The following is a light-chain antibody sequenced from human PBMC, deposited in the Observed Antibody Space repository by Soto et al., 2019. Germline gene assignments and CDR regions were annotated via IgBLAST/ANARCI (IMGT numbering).Light chain of an antibody. Sequence: QSALTQPPSASGSHGQSVTISCTGTSSAVGGYNYVSWYQQHPGKAPKLMIYEVSKRPSGVPDRFSGSKSGNTASLTVSGLQAEDEADYYCSSYAGSNNGRVFGGGTKLTVL. CDR1: SSAVGGYNY. J-gene: IGLJ2*01. V-gene: IGLV2-8*01. CDR3: SSYAGSNNGRV. CDR2: EVS.